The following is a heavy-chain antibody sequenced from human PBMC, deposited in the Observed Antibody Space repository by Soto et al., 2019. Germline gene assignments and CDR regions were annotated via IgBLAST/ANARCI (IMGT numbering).Heavy chain of an antibody. CDR3: ARDRLQLFHYYGMDV. V-gene: IGHV1-69*13. Sequence: SVKVSCKASGGTFSSYAISWVRQAPGQGLEWMGGIIPIFGTANYAQKFQGRVTITADESTSTAYMELSSLRSEDTAVYYCARDRLQLFHYYGMDVWGQGTTVTVSS. CDR2: IIPIFGTA. CDR1: GGTFSSYA. J-gene: IGHJ6*02. D-gene: IGHD5-18*01.